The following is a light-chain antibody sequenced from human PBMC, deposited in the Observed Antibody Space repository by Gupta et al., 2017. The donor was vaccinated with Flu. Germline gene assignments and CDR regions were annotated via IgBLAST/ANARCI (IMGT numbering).Light chain of an antibody. J-gene: IGKJ2*01. CDR3: QQRSGLPMYT. Sequence: ELVFTQSPATLSLSPGDRAILSCRASQSVNIYLAWYQQKPGQPPRLLMFDASKRAAGIPDRFSGSGYGTDFTLTISTLEPEDFAVYYCQQRSGLPMYTFGQGTKLE. CDR2: DAS. CDR1: QSVNIY. V-gene: IGKV3-11*01.